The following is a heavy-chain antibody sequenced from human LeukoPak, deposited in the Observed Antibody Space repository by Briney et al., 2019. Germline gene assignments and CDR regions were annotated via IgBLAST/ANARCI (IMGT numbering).Heavy chain of an antibody. CDR1: GFTFSTYA. CDR2: ISGSGGST. D-gene: IGHD7-27*01. Sequence: GGSLRLSCTASGFTFSTYAMSWVRQAPGKGLEWVSAISGSGGSTYYADSVKGRFTISRDNSKKTLYLQMNSLRAEDTAVYYCVRDRTGEGFDYWGQGTLVTVSS. CDR3: VRDRTGEGFDY. J-gene: IGHJ4*02. V-gene: IGHV3-23*01.